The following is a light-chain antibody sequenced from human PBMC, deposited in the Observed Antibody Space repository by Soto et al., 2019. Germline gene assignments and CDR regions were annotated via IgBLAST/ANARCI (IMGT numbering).Light chain of an antibody. CDR2: DAS. V-gene: IGKV1-5*01. Sequence: DIQMTHSLSPLSASVGDRVPSPCRAIKSISSGLAWYQQKPGKAPKLLIYDASSLESGVPSRFSGSGSGTEFTLTISSLQPDDFATYYCQQYNSYSLFTFGPGTKVDIK. CDR1: KSISSG. CDR3: QQYNSYSLFT. J-gene: IGKJ3*01.